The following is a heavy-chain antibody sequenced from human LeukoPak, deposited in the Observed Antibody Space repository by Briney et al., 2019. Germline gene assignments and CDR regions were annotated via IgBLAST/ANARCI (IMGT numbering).Heavy chain of an antibody. CDR2: ISYDGGNK. D-gene: IGHD3-3*01. Sequence: GGSLRLSCAASGFTFSSYAMHWVRQAPGKGLEWVAVISYDGGNKYYADSVKGRFTISRDNAKNSLYLQMNSLRAEDTAVYYCARVEGDYVGYWGQGTLVTVSS. J-gene: IGHJ4*02. V-gene: IGHV3-30-3*01. CDR3: ARVEGDYVGY. CDR1: GFTFSSYA.